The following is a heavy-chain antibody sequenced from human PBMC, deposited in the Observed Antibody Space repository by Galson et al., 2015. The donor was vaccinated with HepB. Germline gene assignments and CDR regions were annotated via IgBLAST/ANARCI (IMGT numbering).Heavy chain of an antibody. CDR1: GFTFSSYA. CDR3: ATDIVVVPAARGDAFDI. J-gene: IGHJ3*02. V-gene: IGHV3-23*01. D-gene: IGHD2-2*01. CDR2: ISGSGGST. Sequence: SLRLSCAASGFTFSSYAMSWVRQAPGKGLEWVSAISGSGGSTYYADSVKGRCTISRDNSKNTLYLQMNSLRAEDTAVYYCATDIVVVPAARGDAFDIWGQGTMVTVSS.